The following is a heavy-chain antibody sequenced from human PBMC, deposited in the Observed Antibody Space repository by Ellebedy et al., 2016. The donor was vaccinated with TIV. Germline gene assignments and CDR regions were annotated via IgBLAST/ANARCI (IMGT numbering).Heavy chain of an antibody. CDR2: IYYSGST. Sequence: MPGGSLRLSCTVSGGSISSYYWSWIRQPPGKGLEWIGYIYYSGSTNYNPSLKSRVTISVDTSKNQFSLKLSSVTAADTAVYYCARVEVGATGIDYWGQGTLVTVSS. J-gene: IGHJ4*02. D-gene: IGHD1-26*01. V-gene: IGHV4-59*08. CDR1: GGSISSYY. CDR3: ARVEVGATGIDY.